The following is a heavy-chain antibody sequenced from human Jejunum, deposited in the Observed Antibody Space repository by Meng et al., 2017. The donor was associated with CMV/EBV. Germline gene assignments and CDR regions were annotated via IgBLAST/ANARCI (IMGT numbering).Heavy chain of an antibody. CDR1: GGSFSTYT. V-gene: IGHV1-69*10. CDR3: ARGRGNQPLFDF. CDR2: LIPVLNKA. D-gene: IGHD2/OR15-2a*01. J-gene: IGHJ4*02. Sequence: QVHLVQSGAEVKKPGSSVKVACKTSGGSFSTYTFSWVRQAPGQGLEWMGGLIPVLNKAKSAPRFQDRVTFTADETTTTAYMELSSLTFEDTAVYFCARGRGNQPLFDFWGQGTLVTVSS.